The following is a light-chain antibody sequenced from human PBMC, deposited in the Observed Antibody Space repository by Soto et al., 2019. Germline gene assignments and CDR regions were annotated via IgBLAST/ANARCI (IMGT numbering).Light chain of an antibody. CDR3: ATWDSKLSAVV. CDR1: SSNIGDNF. CDR2: DNS. V-gene: IGLV1-51*01. J-gene: IGLJ2*01. Sequence: QSVLTQPPSMSAAPGQKVPISCSGSSSNIGDNFVSWYQHLPGTAPKLLIFDNSQRPSEIPDRFFGSKSGTIATLAITGPQTGDEAVYSCATWDSKLSAVVFGGGTKLPVL.